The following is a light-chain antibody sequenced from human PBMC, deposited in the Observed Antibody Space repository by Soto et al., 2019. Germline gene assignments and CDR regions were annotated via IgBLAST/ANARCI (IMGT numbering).Light chain of an antibody. CDR3: CSYTSGSTLGV. Sequence: QSVLTQPASVSGSPGQSITISCAGTSSDVGGYNYVSWYQQHPGKAPKLIIHDVSNRPSGISNRFSGSKSGNTASLTISGIPAEDEADYFCCSYTSGSTLGVFGGGTTDTVL. CDR1: SSDVGGYNY. J-gene: IGLJ3*02. V-gene: IGLV2-14*03. CDR2: DVS.